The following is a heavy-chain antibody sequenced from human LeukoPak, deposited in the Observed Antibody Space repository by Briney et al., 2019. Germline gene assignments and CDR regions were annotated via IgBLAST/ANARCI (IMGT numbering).Heavy chain of an antibody. V-gene: IGHV3-74*01. CDR1: GFTFSSYA. J-gene: IGHJ4*02. CDR2: INSDGSST. Sequence: GGSLRLSCAASGFTFSSYAMSWVRQAPGKGLVWVSRINSDGSSTSYADSVKGRFTISRDNAKNTLYLQMNSLRAEDTAVYYCARYGDGYDFDYWGQGTLVTVSS. D-gene: IGHD5-24*01. CDR3: ARYGDGYDFDY.